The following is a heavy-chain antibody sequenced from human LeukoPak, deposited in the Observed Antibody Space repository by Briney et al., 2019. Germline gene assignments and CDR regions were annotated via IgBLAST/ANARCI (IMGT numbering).Heavy chain of an antibody. CDR3: ARDTGHQLSRRNYYAMDV. D-gene: IGHD2-2*01. V-gene: IGHV4-39*07. J-gene: IGHJ6*02. CDR2: IYYGGST. Sequence: SQTLSPTCTVSGGSISSGSYYWGWIRQPPGKGLEWIGSIYYGGSTYYNPSLKSRVTISVDTSKNQFSLKVSSVTAADTAVYYCARDTGHQLSRRNYYAMDVWGQGTTVTVSS. CDR1: GGSISSGSYY.